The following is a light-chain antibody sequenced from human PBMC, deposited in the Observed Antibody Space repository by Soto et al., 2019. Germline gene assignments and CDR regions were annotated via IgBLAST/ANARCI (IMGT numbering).Light chain of an antibody. CDR1: SPNIGNNY. CDR3: GAWDSSLSAGV. Sequence: QSVLTQPPSVSAAPGQKVTISCSGSSPNIGNNYVSWYQQLPGTAPKLLIHENNKRPSGIPDRFSGSRSGTSATLGITGLQTGDEADYYCGAWDSSLSAGVFGGGTKLTVL. V-gene: IGLV1-51*01. J-gene: IGLJ2*01. CDR2: ENN.